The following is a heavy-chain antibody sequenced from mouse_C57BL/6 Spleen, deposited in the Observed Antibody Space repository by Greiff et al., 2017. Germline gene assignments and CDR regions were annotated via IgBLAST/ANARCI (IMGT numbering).Heavy chain of an antibody. CDR2: IYPGDGDT. CDR1: GYAFSSYW. CDR3: ARLDYYGSYYAMDY. D-gene: IGHD1-1*01. J-gene: IGHJ4*01. V-gene: IGHV1-80*01. Sequence: QVQLQQSGAELVKPGASVKISCKASGYAFSSYWMNWVKQRPGKGLEWIGQIYPGDGDTNYNGKFKGKATLTADKASSTAYMQLSSLTSEDSAVYFCARLDYYGSYYAMDYWGQGTSVTVSS.